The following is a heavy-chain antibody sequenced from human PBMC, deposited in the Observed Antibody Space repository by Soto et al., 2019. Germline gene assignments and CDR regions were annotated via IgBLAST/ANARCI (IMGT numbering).Heavy chain of an antibody. Sequence: PSETLSLTCAVSGGSITTTNWWNFFRQPPGKGLEWIGEIYHSGRTNFNPSLNSRVTISIDQSKNQVSLKLSSVTAADTAVYYCARRAVAGTSWFDPWGQGTQVTVSS. CDR2: IYHSGRT. V-gene: IGHV4-4*02. CDR3: ARRAVAGTSWFDP. D-gene: IGHD6-19*01. CDR1: GGSITTTNW. J-gene: IGHJ5*02.